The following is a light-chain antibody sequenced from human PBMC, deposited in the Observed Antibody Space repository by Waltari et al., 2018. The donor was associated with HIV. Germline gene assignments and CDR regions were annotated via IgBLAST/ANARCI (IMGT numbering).Light chain of an antibody. Sequence: QSALTQPASVSGSPGQSITISCPGTSSDVGSSNLVPWYQQHPVKAPKLMIYEVSKRPSAFSNRFSGSKSGNTASLTISWLQAEDEADYYCCSYAVISTVFGTGTKVTVL. CDR1: SSDVGSSNL. V-gene: IGLV2-23*02. J-gene: IGLJ1*01. CDR3: CSYAVISTV. CDR2: EVS.